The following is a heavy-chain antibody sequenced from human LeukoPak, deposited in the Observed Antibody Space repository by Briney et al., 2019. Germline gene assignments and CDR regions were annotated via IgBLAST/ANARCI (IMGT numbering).Heavy chain of an antibody. Sequence: ASVKVSRKASGYTYTSYDINWVQQAAGQGLEWMGWISAYNGNTNYAQKLQGRVTMTTDTSTSTAYMELRSLRSDDTAVYYCARDRWNGLYDAFDIWGQGTMVTVSS. D-gene: IGHD1-1*01. J-gene: IGHJ3*02. V-gene: IGHV1-18*01. CDR2: ISAYNGNT. CDR3: ARDRWNGLYDAFDI. CDR1: GYTYTSYD.